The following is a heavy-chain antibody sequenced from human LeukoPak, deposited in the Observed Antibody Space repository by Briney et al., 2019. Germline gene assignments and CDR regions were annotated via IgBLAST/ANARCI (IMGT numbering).Heavy chain of an antibody. V-gene: IGHV3-23*01. CDR1: GFTFGNYG. Sequence: PGGTLRLSCAASGFTFGNYGMSWVRQAPGKGLEWVSAISGSGGSTYYADSVKGRFTISRDNAKNSLYLQMNSLRAEDTAVYYCARDALRFLEWPQVYYYYYNMDVWGKGTTVTVSS. J-gene: IGHJ6*03. CDR3: ARDALRFLEWPQVYYYYYNMDV. D-gene: IGHD3-3*01. CDR2: ISGSGGST.